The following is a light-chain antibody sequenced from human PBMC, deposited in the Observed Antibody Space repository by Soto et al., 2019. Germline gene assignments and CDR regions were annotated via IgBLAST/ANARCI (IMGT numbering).Light chain of an antibody. CDR1: SSDVGSYDY. CDR2: EVS. CDR3: RSSAGSNNWGV. V-gene: IGLV2-8*01. J-gene: IGLJ3*02. Sequence: QSALTQPPSASGSPGQSVTISCTGTSSDVGSYDYVSWYQQHPGKAPKLMIYEVSKRPSGVPDRFSGSKSGNTASLTVSGLQAEDEADHYCRSSAGSNNWGVFGGGTQLTVL.